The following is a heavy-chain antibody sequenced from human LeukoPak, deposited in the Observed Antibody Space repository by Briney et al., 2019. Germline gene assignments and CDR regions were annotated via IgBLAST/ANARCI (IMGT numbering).Heavy chain of an antibody. V-gene: IGHV3-23*01. Sequence: GGSLRLSCAASGFTFSSYAMSWVRQAPGKGLEWVSAISGSGGSTYYADSVKGRFTISRDNSKNTLCLQMNSLRAEDTAVYYCARPGMEGELPYWGQGTLVTVSS. CDR3: ARPGMEGELPY. CDR1: GFTFSSYA. CDR2: ISGSGGST. D-gene: IGHD1-26*01. J-gene: IGHJ4*02.